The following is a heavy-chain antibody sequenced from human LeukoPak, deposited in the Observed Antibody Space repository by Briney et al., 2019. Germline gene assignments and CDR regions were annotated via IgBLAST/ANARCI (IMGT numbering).Heavy chain of an antibody. CDR1: GYTFTGYY. J-gene: IGHJ1*01. V-gene: IGHV1-2*06. CDR3: ARGYRTVGAIEYFQH. D-gene: IGHD1-26*01. Sequence: ASVKDSCKASGYTFTGYYMHWVRQAPGYGLEWMGRINPNSGGTNYAQKFQGRVTMTRDTSISTAYMELSRLRSDDTAVYYCARGYRTVGAIEYFQHWGQGTLVTVSS. CDR2: INPNSGGT.